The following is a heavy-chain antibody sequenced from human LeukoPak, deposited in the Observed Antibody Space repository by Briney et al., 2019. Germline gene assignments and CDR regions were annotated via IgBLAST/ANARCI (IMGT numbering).Heavy chain of an antibody. CDR3: ARISSSNWYNERGAFDV. D-gene: IGHD6-13*01. CDR1: GGSISSYY. CDR2: VYYTGST. V-gene: IGHV4-59*01. J-gene: IGHJ3*01. Sequence: PSETRSLTCTVYGGSISSYYWSWVRQPPGKGLEWIGFVYYTGSTNYSPSLKSRVTISVDTSKNQFSLKLRSVTAADTAVYYCARISSSNWYNERGAFDVWGQGTMVTVSS.